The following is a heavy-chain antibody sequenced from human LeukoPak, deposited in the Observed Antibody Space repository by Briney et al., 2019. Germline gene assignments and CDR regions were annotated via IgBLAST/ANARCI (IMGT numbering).Heavy chain of an antibody. CDR1: GFTFSSYW. J-gene: IGHJ5*02. V-gene: IGHV3-7*01. CDR2: IKQDGSEK. CDR3: ARDQGFRYFDP. D-gene: IGHD3-16*02. Sequence: GGSLRLSCAASGFTFSSYWMSWVHQAPGKGLEWVANIKQDGSEKYYVDSVKGRFTISRDNAKNSLYLQMNSLRAEDTAVYYCARDQGFRYFDPWGQGTLVTVSS.